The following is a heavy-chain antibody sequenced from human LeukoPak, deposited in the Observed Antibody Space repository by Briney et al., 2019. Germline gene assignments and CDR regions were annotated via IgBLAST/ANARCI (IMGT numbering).Heavy chain of an antibody. J-gene: IGHJ6*02. D-gene: IGHD4-23*01. V-gene: IGHV3-21*01. CDR2: ISSSSSYI. Sequence: GGSLGLSCAASGFTFSSYSMNWVRQAPGKGLEWVSSISSSSSYIYYADSVKGRFTISRDNAKNSLYLQMNSLRAEDTAVYYCARTFGYGGNSGFPKYGMDVWGQGTTVTVSS. CDR1: GFTFSSYS. CDR3: ARTFGYGGNSGFPKYGMDV.